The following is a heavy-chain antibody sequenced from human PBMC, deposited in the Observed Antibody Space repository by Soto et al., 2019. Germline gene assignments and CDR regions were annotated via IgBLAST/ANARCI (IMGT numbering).Heavy chain of an antibody. Sequence: EVQLVESGGGLVKPGGSLRLSCAASGFTFSSYTMKWVRQAPGKGLEWVASISSSYYIKYADSVKGRFTISRDNAKNSLYLQMNSLRAEDTAVYYCARGDVVVLTATSNFDYWDQGTLVTVSS. CDR3: ARGDVVVLTATSNFDY. CDR1: GFTFSSYT. CDR2: ISSSYYI. V-gene: IGHV3-21*01. D-gene: IGHD2-21*02. J-gene: IGHJ4*02.